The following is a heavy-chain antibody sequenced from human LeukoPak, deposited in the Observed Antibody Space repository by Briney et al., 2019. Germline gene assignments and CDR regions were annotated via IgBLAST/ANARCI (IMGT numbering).Heavy chain of an antibody. CDR3: ARINFNPDY. V-gene: IGHV4-38-2*02. J-gene: IGHJ4*02. Sequence: SETLSLTCSVSGYSISRGYHWAWVRQPPGKGLEWIGSVHHSGATYYNPFLNSRLTISADTSKNQFSLKMDSVTAADTAVYYCARINFNPDYWGRGTLVSVSS. CDR1: GYSISRGYH. CDR2: VHHSGAT. D-gene: IGHD1-14*01.